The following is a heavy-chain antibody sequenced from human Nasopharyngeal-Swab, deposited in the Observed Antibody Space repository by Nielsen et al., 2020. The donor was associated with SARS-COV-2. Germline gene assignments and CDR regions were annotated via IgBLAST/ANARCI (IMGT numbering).Heavy chain of an antibody. J-gene: IGHJ3*01. CDR1: GFNFSTYW. D-gene: IGHD2-21*01. V-gene: IGHV3-74*01. CDR2: IDNGGYT. Sequence: GGSLRLSCAGSGFNFSTYWIHWVRQAPGKGLVWVSRIDNGGYTNYADSVKGRFTISRDSAENTMYLQMNSLRADDTAVYYCARIAIGGSRAFDVWGQGTMVTVSP. CDR3: ARIAIGGSRAFDV.